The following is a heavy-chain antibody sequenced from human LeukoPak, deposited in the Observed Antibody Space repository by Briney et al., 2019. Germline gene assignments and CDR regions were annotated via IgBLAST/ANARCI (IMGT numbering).Heavy chain of an antibody. CDR2: SYYSGST. CDR1: GGSISSYY. J-gene: IGHJ6*02. V-gene: IGHV4-59*08. Sequence: PSETLSLTCTVSGGSISSYYWSWIRQPPGKGLEWIGYSYYSGSTDYNPSLKSRVTISVDTSKNQFSLKLSSVTAADTAVYYCARGSGSYSLYYYYGLDVWGQGTTVTVSS. D-gene: IGHD1-26*01. CDR3: ARGSGSYSLYYYYGLDV.